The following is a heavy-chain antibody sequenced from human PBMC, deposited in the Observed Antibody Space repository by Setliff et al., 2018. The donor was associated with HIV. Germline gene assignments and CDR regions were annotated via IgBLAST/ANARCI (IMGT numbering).Heavy chain of an antibody. CDR1: GGSIGSYY. D-gene: IGHD6-13*01. CDR2: IDYSGST. Sequence: PSETLSLTCIVSGGSIGSYYWSWIRQSPGKGLEWIGYIDYSGSTNQNPSLKSRVTMSVDTSKNQFSLVLSSVTAADTATYYCVGSTIAAAVYYYYYYMDVWGKGTTVTVSS. CDR3: VGSTIAAAVYYYYYYMDV. J-gene: IGHJ6*03. V-gene: IGHV4-59*01.